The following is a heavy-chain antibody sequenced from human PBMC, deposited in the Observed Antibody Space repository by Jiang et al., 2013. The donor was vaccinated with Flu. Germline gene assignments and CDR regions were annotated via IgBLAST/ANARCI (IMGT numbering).Heavy chain of an antibody. CDR1: GDSVSSNSAA. CDR3: ARDSEIVVVPAARGNWFDP. J-gene: IGHJ5*02. CDR2: TYYRSKWYN. V-gene: IGHV6-1*01. Sequence: QTLSLTCAISGDSVSSNSAAWNWIRQSPSRGLEWLGRTYYRSKWYNDYAVSVKSRITINPDTSKNQFSLQLNSVTPEDTAVYYCARDSEIVVVPAARGNWFDPWGQGTLVTVSS. D-gene: IGHD2-2*01.